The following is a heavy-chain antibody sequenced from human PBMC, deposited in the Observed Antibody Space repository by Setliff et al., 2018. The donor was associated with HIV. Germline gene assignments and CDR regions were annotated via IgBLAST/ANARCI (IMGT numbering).Heavy chain of an antibody. V-gene: IGHV4-38-2*02. CDR2: IYYSGST. CDR1: GDFFSSDYY. CDR3: ARNRVPSSL. J-gene: IGHJ4*02. D-gene: IGHD3-10*01. Sequence: PSETLSLTCTVSGDFFSSDYYWGWIRQSPGKGLEWIGYIYYSGSTNYNPSLKSRVTISVDTSKNQFSLKLSSVTAADTAVYYCARNRVPSSLWGQGTLVTVSS.